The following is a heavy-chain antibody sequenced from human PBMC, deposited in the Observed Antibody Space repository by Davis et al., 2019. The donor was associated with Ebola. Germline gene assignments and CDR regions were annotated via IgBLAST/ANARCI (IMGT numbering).Heavy chain of an antibody. D-gene: IGHD3-10*01. J-gene: IGHJ6*02. CDR2: ISYDGSNK. CDR1: GFTFSSYA. CDR3: ARGTYGSRDYYYYYGMDV. V-gene: IGHV3-30-3*01. Sequence: GGSLRLSCAASGFTFSSYAMHWVRQAPGKGLEWVAVISYDGSNKYYADSVKGRFTISRDNSKNTLYLQMNSLRAEDTAVYYCARGTYGSRDYYYYYGMDVWGQGTTVTVSS.